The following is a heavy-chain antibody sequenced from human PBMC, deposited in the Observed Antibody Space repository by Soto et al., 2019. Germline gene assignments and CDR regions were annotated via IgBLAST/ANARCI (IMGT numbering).Heavy chain of an antibody. Sequence: PGGSLRLSCAASGFTFSSYAMSWVRQAPGKGLEWVSAISGSGGSTYYADSVEGRFTVSRDTSKNQFSLKLSSVTAADTAVYYCARLYSYYYYGMDVWGQGTTVTVSS. J-gene: IGHJ6*02. V-gene: IGHV3-23*01. CDR3: ARLYSYYYYGMDV. CDR1: GFTFSSYA. CDR2: ISGSGGST. D-gene: IGHD3-3*01.